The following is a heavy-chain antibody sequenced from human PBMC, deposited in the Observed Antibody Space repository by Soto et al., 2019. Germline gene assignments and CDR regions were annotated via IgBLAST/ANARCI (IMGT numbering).Heavy chain of an antibody. Sequence: GESLKISCAASGFTFSSYAMSWVRQAPGKGLEWVSAISGSGGSTYYADSVKGRFTISRDNSKNTLYLQMNSLRAEDTAVYYCAKGHMIVVVITAFDIWGQGTMVTVSS. CDR2: ISGSGGST. CDR1: GFTFSSYA. V-gene: IGHV3-23*01. CDR3: AKGHMIVVVITAFDI. J-gene: IGHJ3*02. D-gene: IGHD3-22*01.